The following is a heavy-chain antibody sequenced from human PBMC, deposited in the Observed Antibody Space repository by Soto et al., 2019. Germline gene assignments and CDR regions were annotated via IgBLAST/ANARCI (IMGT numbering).Heavy chain of an antibody. Sequence: TLSLTCAVNGGSFSGYYWSWIRQPPGKGLEWIGEINHSGSTNYNPSLKSRVTISVDTSKNQFSLKLSSVTAADTAVYYCARGDYDYIWGSYRRSDAFDIWGQGTMVT. J-gene: IGHJ3*02. CDR2: INHSGST. V-gene: IGHV4-34*01. CDR1: GGSFSGYY. D-gene: IGHD3-16*02. CDR3: ARGDYDYIWGSYRRSDAFDI.